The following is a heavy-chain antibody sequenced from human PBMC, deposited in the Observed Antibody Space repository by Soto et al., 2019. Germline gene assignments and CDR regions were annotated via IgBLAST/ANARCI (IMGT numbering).Heavy chain of an antibody. Sequence: QVQLVQSGAEVKKPGSSVKVSCKASGGTFTSYAVSWVRQAPGQGLEWMGVSIPIFGTANYARKFQGRVTITADKSTSKAYMELSSLRSEDTAVYYCAKLVGPAARRSSMDVWGQGTTVTVSS. J-gene: IGHJ6*02. CDR1: GGTFTSYA. CDR2: SIPIFGTA. D-gene: IGHD2-2*01. V-gene: IGHV1-69*06. CDR3: AKLVGPAARRSSMDV.